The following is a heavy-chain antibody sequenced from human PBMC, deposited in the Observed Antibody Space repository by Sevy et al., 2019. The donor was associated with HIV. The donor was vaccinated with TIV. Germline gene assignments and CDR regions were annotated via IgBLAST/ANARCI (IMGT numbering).Heavy chain of an antibody. CDR1: DGSFSGYY. Sequence: SETLSLTCAVHDGSFSGYYWNWIRQLPGKGLEWIGEINESGITYYNPSLKSRVTISVDTSKKQFSLKLNSVTAADTAVYYCARDGGDGYNPSGFDIWGQGTMVTVSS. J-gene: IGHJ3*02. CDR2: INESGIT. D-gene: IGHD2-21*01. V-gene: IGHV4-34*01. CDR3: ARDGGDGYNPSGFDI.